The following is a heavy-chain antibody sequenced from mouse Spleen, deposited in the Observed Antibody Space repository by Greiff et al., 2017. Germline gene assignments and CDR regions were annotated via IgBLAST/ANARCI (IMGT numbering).Heavy chain of an antibody. CDR1: GFSLTSYG. V-gene: IGHV2-9*02. CDR3: ARDKGPHYYGSSPAGFAY. CDR2: IWAGGST. J-gene: IGHJ3*01. Sequence: VRLVESGPGLVAPSQSLSITCTVSGFSLTSYGVHWVRQPPGKGLEWLGVIWAGGSTNYNSALMSRLSISKDNSKSQVFLKMNSLQTDDTAMYYCARDKGPHYYGSSPAGFAYWGQGTLVTVSA. D-gene: IGHD1-1*01.